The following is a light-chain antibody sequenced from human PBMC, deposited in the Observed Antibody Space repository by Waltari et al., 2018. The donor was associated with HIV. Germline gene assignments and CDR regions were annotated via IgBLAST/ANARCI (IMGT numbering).Light chain of an antibody. CDR3: SSYAGSNNLYV. J-gene: IGLJ1*01. CDR1: SSNVGGSKH. Sequence: QSALTQPPSASGSPGQSVTISCTGTSSNVGGSKHVSWYQQHPGKAPKLMIYEVSKRPSGVPDRFSGSKSGNTASLTVSGLQAEDEADYYCSSYAGSNNLYVFGTGTKVTVL. CDR2: EVS. V-gene: IGLV2-8*01.